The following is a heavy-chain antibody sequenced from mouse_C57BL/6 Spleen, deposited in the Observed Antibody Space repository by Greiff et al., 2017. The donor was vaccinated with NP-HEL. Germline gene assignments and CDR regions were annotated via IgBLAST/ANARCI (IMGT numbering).Heavy chain of an antibody. CDR3: ARSGYRNYFTYLYFGV. CDR1: GYTFTSYW. V-gene: IGHV1-53*01. CDR2: INPRNGGT. D-gene: IGHD2-1*01. J-gene: IGHJ1*03. Sequence: QVQLQQPGTELVQPGASVKLSCKASGYTFTSYWMHWVKQRPGQGLEWIGDINPRNGGTNYNEKFKSKATLTVDKSASTAYMQLSRLPSEESAVYYCARSGYRNYFTYLYFGVWGTGTTVTVSS.